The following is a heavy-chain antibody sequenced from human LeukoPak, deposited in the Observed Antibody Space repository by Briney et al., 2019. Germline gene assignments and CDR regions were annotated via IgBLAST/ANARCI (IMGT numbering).Heavy chain of an antibody. CDR1: GGSISSHY. D-gene: IGHD6-6*01. CDR2: IYYSGST. Sequence: SETLSLTCTVSGGSISSHYWSWIRQPPGKGLEWIGYIYYSGSTNYNPSLKSRVTISVDTSKNQFSLKLGSVTAADTAVYYCARTIAARLPNYYYYYYMDVWGKGTTVTVSS. V-gene: IGHV4-59*11. J-gene: IGHJ6*03. CDR3: ARTIAARLPNYYYYYYMDV.